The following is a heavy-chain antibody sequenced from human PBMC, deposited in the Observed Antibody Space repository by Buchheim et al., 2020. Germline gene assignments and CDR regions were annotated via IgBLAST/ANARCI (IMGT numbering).Heavy chain of an antibody. CDR1: GYTFTSYY. Sequence: QVQLVQSGAEVKKPGASVKVSCKASGYTFTSYYMHWVRQAPGQGLEWMGIINPSGGSTSYAQKLQGRVTMTRDPSTSTVYIELSSLRSENTAVYYCARWKESYNWNDEYYFDYWGQGTL. D-gene: IGHD1-1*01. J-gene: IGHJ4*02. V-gene: IGHV1-46*01. CDR2: INPSGGST. CDR3: ARWKESYNWNDEYYFDY.